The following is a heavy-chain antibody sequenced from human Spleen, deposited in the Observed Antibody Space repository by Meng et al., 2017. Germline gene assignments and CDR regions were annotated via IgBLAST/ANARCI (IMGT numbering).Heavy chain of an antibody. D-gene: IGHD3-22*01. J-gene: IGHJ4*02. CDR3: FYDSSGYYSWVDY. CDR1: GFTFSSYA. Sequence: GGSLRLSCAASGFTFSSYAMSWVRQAPGKGLEWVGRIKSKTDGGSTDYAAPVKGRFTISRDDSKNTLYLQMNSLKTEDTAVYYCFYDSSGYYSWVDYWGQGTLVTVSS. CDR2: IKSKTDGGST. V-gene: IGHV3-15*01.